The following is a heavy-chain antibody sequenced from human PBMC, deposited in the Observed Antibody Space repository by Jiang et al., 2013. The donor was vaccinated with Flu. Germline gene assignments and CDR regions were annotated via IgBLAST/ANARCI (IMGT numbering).Heavy chain of an antibody. J-gene: IGHJ4*02. CDR1: GYTLSRYP. D-gene: IGHD2-8*01. V-gene: IGHV1-3*01. CDR2: INAVKDNT. Sequence: GAEVKKPGASVKISCRASGYTLSRYPMQWVRQAPGQGLEWMGWINAVKDNTKYSQKVQGRITITRDTSANTAYMELNSLTSEDTAVYYCGRDNGVLSAVDSWGQGTLVTVSS. CDR3: GRDNGVLSAVDS.